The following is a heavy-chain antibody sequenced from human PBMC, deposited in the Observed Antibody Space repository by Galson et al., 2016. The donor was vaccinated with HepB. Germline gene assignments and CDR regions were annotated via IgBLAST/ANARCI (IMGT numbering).Heavy chain of an antibody. CDR2: ISPYNGNR. CDR3: ARIAGFHYYDTSGYYSFDY. Sequence: SVKVSCKASGYTFSSYGISWVRQAPGQGLEWVGWISPYNGNRNSAQNLQGRVTVTTDTSTSTAYMELRSLTSDDTAVYYCARIAGFHYYDTSGYYSFDYWGQGTLVTVSS. J-gene: IGHJ4*02. CDR1: GYTFSSYG. V-gene: IGHV1-18*01. D-gene: IGHD3-22*01.